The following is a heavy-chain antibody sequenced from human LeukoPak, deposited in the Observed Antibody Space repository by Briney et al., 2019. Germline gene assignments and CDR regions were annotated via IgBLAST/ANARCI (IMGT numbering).Heavy chain of an antibody. CDR3: ARDSGWWRFDF. D-gene: IGHD6-13*01. CDR2: IKEDGSEK. V-gene: IGHV3-7*03. J-gene: IGHJ4*02. Sequence: PGGSLRLSCAASGLHFSSRWMNWVRQAPGQGLEWVASIKEDGSEKHYVDSVKGRFTISRDNGKNSLYLQMNSLRAEDTAVYYCARDSGWWRFDFWGQGTLVTVSS. CDR1: GLHFSSRW.